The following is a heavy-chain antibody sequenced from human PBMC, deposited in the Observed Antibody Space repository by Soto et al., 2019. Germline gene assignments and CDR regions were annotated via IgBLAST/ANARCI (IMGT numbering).Heavy chain of an antibody. CDR1: GGSISSYY. J-gene: IGHJ5*02. V-gene: IGHV4-59*08. CDR3: ARHEPPVWPEFDWLNRWFDP. D-gene: IGHD3-9*01. Sequence: PSETLSLTCTVSGGSISSYYWSWIRQPPGKGLEWIGYIYYSGSTNYNPSLKSRVTISVDTSKNQFSLKLSSVTAADTAVYYCARHEPPVWPEFDWLNRWFDPCVQGIQATVST. CDR2: IYYSGST.